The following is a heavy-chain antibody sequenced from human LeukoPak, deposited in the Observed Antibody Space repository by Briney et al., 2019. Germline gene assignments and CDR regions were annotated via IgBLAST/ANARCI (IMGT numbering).Heavy chain of an antibody. J-gene: IGHJ4*02. CDR2: ITPSGGT. D-gene: IGHD3-16*01. CDR1: GYTFTSYA. Sequence: ASVKVSCKASGYTFTSYAIHWVRQAPGQGLEWMGWITPSGGTNYPQKFQGRVAITWDTSISTAYMELSRLRSDDTAVYYCATQRGSYLWGTDFDYWGQGTLVTVSS. CDR3: ATQRGSYLWGTDFDY. V-gene: IGHV1-2*02.